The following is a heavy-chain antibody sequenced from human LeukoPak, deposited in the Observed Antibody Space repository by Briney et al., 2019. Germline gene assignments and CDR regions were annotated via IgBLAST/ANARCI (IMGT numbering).Heavy chain of an antibody. J-gene: IGHJ3*02. Sequence: GGSLRLSCAASGFTFSNARMSWVRQAPGKGLEWVGRIKSKTDGGTTDYAAPVKGRFTISRDDSKNTLYLQMNSLKTEDTAVYYCTTDYGDYDREAFDIWGQGTMVTVSS. D-gene: IGHD4-17*01. CDR2: IKSKTDGGTT. CDR1: GFTFSNAR. V-gene: IGHV3-15*01. CDR3: TTDYGDYDREAFDI.